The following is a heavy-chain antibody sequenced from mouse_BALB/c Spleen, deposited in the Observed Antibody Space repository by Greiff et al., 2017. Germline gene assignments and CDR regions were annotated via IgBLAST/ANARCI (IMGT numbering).Heavy chain of an antibody. V-gene: IGHV1-87*01. CDR3: ARCPYYYGSRYYAMDY. D-gene: IGHD1-1*01. CDR2: IYPGDGDT. Sequence: VKLMESGAELARPGASVKLSCKASGYTFTSYWMQWVNQRPGQGLEWIGAIYPGDGDTRYTQKFKGKATLTADKSSSTAYMQLSSLASEDSAVYYCARCPYYYGSRYYAMDYWGQGTSVTVSS. CDR1: GYTFTSYW. J-gene: IGHJ4*01.